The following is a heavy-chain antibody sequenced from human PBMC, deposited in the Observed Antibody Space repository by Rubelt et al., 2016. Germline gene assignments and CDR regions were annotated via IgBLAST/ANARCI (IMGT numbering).Heavy chain of an antibody. CDR3: RKGSDL. CDR2: VKSKTDGGTV. CDR1: GFTFSSYA. D-gene: IGHD3-10*01. J-gene: IGHJ5*02. Sequence: EVQLLESGGGLVQPGGSLRLSCAASGFTFSSYAMSWVRQAPGKGLEWVGRVKSKTDGGTVDDAAPGKGRFTISRDDSKNKLYLQMNSLITGDTAGYYCRKGSDLWGQGTLVTVSS. V-gene: IGHV3-15*01.